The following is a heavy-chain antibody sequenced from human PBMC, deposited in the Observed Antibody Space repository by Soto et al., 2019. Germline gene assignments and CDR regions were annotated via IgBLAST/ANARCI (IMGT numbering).Heavy chain of an antibody. CDR2: ISSSGGST. CDR1: GFTFNKYA. CDR3: VKAIVPAATRGWFDP. J-gene: IGHJ5*02. Sequence: PGGSLRLSCAASGFTFNKYAMNWVRQAPGKGLEYVSAISSSGGSTYYADSVKGRFTISRDNSKNTLYLQMSSLRAEDTAVYYCVKAIVPAATRGWFDPWGQGTLVTVSS. D-gene: IGHD2-2*01. V-gene: IGHV3-64D*08.